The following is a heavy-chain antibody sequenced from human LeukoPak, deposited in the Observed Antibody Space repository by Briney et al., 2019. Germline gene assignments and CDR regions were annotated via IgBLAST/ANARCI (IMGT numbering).Heavy chain of an antibody. CDR1: GGSISSGSYY. CDR3: AKVKEEHQRAYYFDY. D-gene: IGHD1-26*01. V-gene: IGHV4-61*02. Sequence: SETLSLTCTVSGGSISSGSYYWSWIRQPAGKGLEWIGRIYTSGSTNYNPSLKSRVTISVDTSKNQFSLKLSSVTAADTAVYYCAKVKEEHQRAYYFDYWGQGTLVTVSS. CDR2: IYTSGST. J-gene: IGHJ4*02.